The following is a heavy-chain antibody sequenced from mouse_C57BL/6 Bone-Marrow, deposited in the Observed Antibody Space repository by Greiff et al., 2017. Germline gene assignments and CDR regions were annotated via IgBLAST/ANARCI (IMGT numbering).Heavy chain of an antibody. D-gene: IGHD1-1*01. CDR1: GYTFTSYG. CDR2: IYPRSGNT. V-gene: IGHV1-81*01. Sequence: QVQLQQSGAELARPGASVKLSCKASGYTFTSYGISWVKQRTGQGLEWIGEIYPRSGNTYYNEKFKGKATLTADKSSSKAYMELRSLTSEDSAVYVCARRATVVATRAWFAYWGQGTLVTVSA. CDR3: ARRATVVATRAWFAY. J-gene: IGHJ3*01.